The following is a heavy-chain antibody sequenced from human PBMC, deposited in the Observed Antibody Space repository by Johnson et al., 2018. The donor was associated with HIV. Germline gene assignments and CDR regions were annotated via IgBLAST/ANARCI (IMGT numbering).Heavy chain of an antibody. CDR1: GFTFDDYG. D-gene: IGHD2-2*01. CDR3: AKGPAATDAFDI. J-gene: IGHJ3*02. CDR2: ISWNSGSI. V-gene: IGHV3-20*04. Sequence: VQLVESGGEMVRPGGSLRLSCAVSGFTFDDYGMSFVRQAPGKGLEWVSGISWNSGSIGYADSVKGRFTISRDNAKNSLYLQMNRLRAEDTALYYCAKGPAATDAFDIWGQGTMVTVSS.